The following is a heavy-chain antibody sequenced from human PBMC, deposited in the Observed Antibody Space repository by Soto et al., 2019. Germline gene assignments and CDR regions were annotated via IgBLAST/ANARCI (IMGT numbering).Heavy chain of an antibody. J-gene: IGHJ4*02. CDR1: GDSVSSNSGA. Sequence: QVQLQQSGPGLVKPSQTLSLTCAISGDSVSSNSGAWNWFRQSPSRGLEWLGRTYYRSKWYNDYAVSVTSRITINPDSSKNQFSLHLNSVTPEDTAVYYCVREGDYGLLGFWGQGTLVTVSS. CDR3: VREGDYGLLGF. CDR2: TYYRSKWYN. D-gene: IGHD4-17*01. V-gene: IGHV6-1*01.